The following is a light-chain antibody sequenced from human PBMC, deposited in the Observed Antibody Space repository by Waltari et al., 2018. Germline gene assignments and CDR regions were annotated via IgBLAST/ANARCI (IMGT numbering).Light chain of an antibody. V-gene: IGLV3-21*02. CDR2: DDK. Sequence: SYVLTQPPSLSVAPGQTARLTCGGNNIGSTSVPWYQQKAGRAPVLVVLDDKDRPSGIPERISGSKTGDTAILTISWVEAGDEAYYFCQVWERSNDLWVFGGGTKLTV. CDR1: NIGSTS. CDR3: QVWERSNDLWV. J-gene: IGLJ3*02.